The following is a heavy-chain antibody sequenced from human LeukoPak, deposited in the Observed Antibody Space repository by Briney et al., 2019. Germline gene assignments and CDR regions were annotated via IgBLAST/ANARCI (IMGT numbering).Heavy chain of an antibody. CDR1: GGSFSGYY. J-gene: IGHJ6*03. D-gene: IGHD6-6*01. CDR2: INHSGST. CDR3: ARGSKGSSARGYYYYMDV. Sequence: SETLSLTCAAYGGSFSGYYWSWIRQPPGKGLEWIGEINHSGSTNYNPSLKSRVTISVDTSKNQFSLKPSSVTAADTAVYYCARGSKGSSARGYYYYMDVWGKGTTVTVSS. V-gene: IGHV4-34*01.